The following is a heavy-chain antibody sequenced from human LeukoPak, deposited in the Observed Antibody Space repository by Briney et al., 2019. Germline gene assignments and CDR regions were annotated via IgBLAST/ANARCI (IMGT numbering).Heavy chain of an antibody. CDR2: IYYSGST. CDR1: GGSISSSTYY. J-gene: IGHJ4*02. Sequence: SETLSLTCTVSGGSISSSTYYCGWIRQPPGKGLEWIGSIYYSGSTYYNPSLKSRVTISVDTSKNQFSLRLSSLTAADTAVYYCARHDYGDYGISFDYWGQGTQVTVSS. D-gene: IGHD4-17*01. CDR3: ARHDYGDYGISFDY. V-gene: IGHV4-39*01.